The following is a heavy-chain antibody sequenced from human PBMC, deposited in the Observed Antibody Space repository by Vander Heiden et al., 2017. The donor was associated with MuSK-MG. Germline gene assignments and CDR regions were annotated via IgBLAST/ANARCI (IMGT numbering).Heavy chain of an antibody. CDR2: IYYSGST. V-gene: IGHV4-39*01. CDR3: ARLGYDDDSSGYYQFDY. J-gene: IGHJ4*02. Sequence: QLQLQESGPGLVKPSETLSLTCTVSGGSISSSSYYWGWIRQPPGKGLEWIGSIYYSGSTYYNPSLKRRVTISVDTSKNQFSLKLSSVTAADTAVDYCARLGYDDDSSGYYQFDYWGQGTLVTVSS. D-gene: IGHD3-22*01. CDR1: GGSISSSSYY.